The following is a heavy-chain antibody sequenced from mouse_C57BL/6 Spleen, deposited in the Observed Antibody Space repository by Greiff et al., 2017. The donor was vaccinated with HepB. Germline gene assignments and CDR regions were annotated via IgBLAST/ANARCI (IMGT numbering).Heavy chain of an antibody. CDR2: IHPNSGST. Sequence: QVQLQQPGAELVKPGASVKLSCKASGYTFTSYWMHWVKQRPGQGLEWIGMIHPNSGSTNYNEKFKSKATLTVDKSSSTAYMQLSSLTSEDSAVYYCARERTTVVAPDYWGQGTTLTVSS. CDR1: GYTFTSYW. CDR3: ARERTTVVAPDY. D-gene: IGHD1-1*01. J-gene: IGHJ2*01. V-gene: IGHV1-64*01.